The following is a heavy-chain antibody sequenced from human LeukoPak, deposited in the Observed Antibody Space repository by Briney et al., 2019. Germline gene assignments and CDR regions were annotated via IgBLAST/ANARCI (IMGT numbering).Heavy chain of an antibody. CDR1: GGSFSGYY. CDR2: INHSGST. D-gene: IGHD6-13*01. Sequence: SETLSLTCAVYGGSFSGYYWSWIRQPPGKGLEWIGEINHSGSTNHNPSLKSRVTISVDTSKNQFSLKLSSVTAADTAVYYCARPEGIAAAGTMGLWGQGTLVTVSS. V-gene: IGHV4-34*01. J-gene: IGHJ4*02. CDR3: ARPEGIAAAGTMGL.